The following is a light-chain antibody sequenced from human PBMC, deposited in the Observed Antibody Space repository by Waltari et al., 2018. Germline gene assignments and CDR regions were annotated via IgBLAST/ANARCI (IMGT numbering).Light chain of an antibody. J-gene: IGKJ1*01. CDR2: KAS. Sequence: DIQMSQSPSTLSASVGDRVTITCRAIQSLSTGLAWYQQKPVKAPKVLIYKASTLESGVPARFSGSGSGTEFTLTISSLQPDDFATYYCQQYRNLWTFGQGTKVEI. V-gene: IGKV1-5*03. CDR1: QSLSTG. CDR3: QQYRNLWT.